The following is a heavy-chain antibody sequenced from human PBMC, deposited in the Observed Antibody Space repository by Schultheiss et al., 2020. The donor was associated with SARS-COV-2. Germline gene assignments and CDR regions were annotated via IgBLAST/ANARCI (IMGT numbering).Heavy chain of an antibody. J-gene: IGHJ5*02. CDR1: GGSISSYY. CDR3: ARLLNYGDYSLGIDP. D-gene: IGHD4-17*01. CDR2: IYYSGST. V-gene: IGHV4-59*01. Sequence: GSLRLSCTVSGGSISSYYWSWIRQPPGKGLEWIGYIYYSGSTNYNPSLKSRVTISVDTSKNQFSLKLSSVTAADTAVYYCARLLNYGDYSLGIDPWGQGTLVTVSS.